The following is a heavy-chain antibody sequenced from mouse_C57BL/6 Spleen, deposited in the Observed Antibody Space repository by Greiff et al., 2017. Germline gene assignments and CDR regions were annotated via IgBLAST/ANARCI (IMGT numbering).Heavy chain of an antibody. CDR3: ARPTTVVATGFDY. CDR2: INPSSGYT. D-gene: IGHD1-1*01. CDR1: GYTFTSYW. Sequence: QVQLQQSGAELAKPGASVKLSCKASGYTFTSYWMHWVKQRPGQGLEWIGYINPSSGYTKYNQKFKDKATLTADTSSSTAYMQLRSLTYEASAVYYCARPTTVVATGFDYWGQGTTLTVSS. J-gene: IGHJ2*01. V-gene: IGHV1-7*01.